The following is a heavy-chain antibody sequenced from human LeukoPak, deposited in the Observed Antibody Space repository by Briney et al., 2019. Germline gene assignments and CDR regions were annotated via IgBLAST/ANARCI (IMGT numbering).Heavy chain of an antibody. CDR3: ASPSIVGATGFDY. Sequence: ASVKVSCKASGGTFSSYAISWVRQAPGQGLEWMGGIIPIFGTANYAQKFQGRVTITTDDSTSTAYMELSSLRSEDTAVYYCASPSIVGATGFDYWGQGTLVTVSS. CDR2: IIPIFGTA. CDR1: GGTFSSYA. J-gene: IGHJ4*02. D-gene: IGHD1-26*01. V-gene: IGHV1-69*05.